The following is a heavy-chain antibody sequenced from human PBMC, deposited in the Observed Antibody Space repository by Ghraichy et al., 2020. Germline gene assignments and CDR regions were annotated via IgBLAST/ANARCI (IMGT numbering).Heavy chain of an antibody. CDR2: ISYDASKK. CDR3: ARDSPTANFDY. V-gene: IGHV3-30*04. Sequence: GGSLRLSCAASGFSFSTSSMHWVRQAPGKGLEWVAFISYDASKKYHADSVKGRFTISRDNSKNTLYLQLNSLRAEDTAVYSCARDSPTANFDYWGQGTLVTVSS. J-gene: IGHJ4*02. CDR1: GFSFSTSS.